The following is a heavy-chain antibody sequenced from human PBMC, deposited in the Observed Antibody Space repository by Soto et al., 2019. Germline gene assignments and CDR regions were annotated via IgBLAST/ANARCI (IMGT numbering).Heavy chain of an antibody. J-gene: IGHJ6*02. CDR3: ARERDDYGGYYYGMGV. D-gene: IGHD4-17*01. CDR1: GYTFTSYG. V-gene: IGHV1-18*01. Sequence: QVKLVQSGAEVKKPGASVKVSCKASGYTFTSYGISWVRQAPGQELEWMGWISAYNGNTNYAQKLQRRVTMTTDTSTRAGYMELSSLRSDDTAVYYCARERDDYGGYYYGMGVWGQGTTVTVSS. CDR2: ISAYNGNT.